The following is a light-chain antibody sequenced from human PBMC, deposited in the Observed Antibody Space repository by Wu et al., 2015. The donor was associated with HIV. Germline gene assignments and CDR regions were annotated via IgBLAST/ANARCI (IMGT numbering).Light chain of an antibody. CDR3: QQYGGSPAYS. CDR1: QSASSSY. J-gene: IGKJ2*03. V-gene: IGKV3-20*01. Sequence: EMVLTQSPDTLSLSPGERATLSCRASQSASSSYLAWYQHKTGQAPRLLIYGASNRATGIPDRFSGSASGTDFTLTISRVEPEDLAVYYCQQYGGSPAYSFGQGTKLEIK. CDR2: GAS.